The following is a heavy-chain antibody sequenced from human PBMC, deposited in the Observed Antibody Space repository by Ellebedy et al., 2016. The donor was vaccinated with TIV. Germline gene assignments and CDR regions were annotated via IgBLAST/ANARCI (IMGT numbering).Heavy chain of an antibody. Sequence: SETLSLTXTVSGGSISSGGYYWSWIRQHPGKGLVWIGYIYYSGSTSYNPSLKSRVTTSVDTSKNQFSLKLSYVTAADTAVYYCARGTVQLGGYDVGAFGIWGQGTMVTVSS. V-gene: IGHV4-31*03. CDR1: GGSISSGGYY. CDR3: ARGTVQLGGYDVGAFGI. D-gene: IGHD5-12*01. J-gene: IGHJ3*02. CDR2: IYYSGST.